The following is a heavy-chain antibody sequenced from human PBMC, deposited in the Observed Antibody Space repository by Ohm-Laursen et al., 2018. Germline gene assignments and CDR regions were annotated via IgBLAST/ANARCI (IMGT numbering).Heavy chain of an antibody. Sequence: SLRLSCSASGFTFSSYGMHWVRQAPGKGLEWVAVISYDGSNKYYADSVKGRFTISRDSAKNSLYLQMNSLRDEDTAMYYCARGRCGGDCYDWGQGILVTVSS. CDR1: GFTFSSYG. J-gene: IGHJ4*02. CDR2: ISYDGSNK. D-gene: IGHD2-21*02. CDR3: ARGRCGGDCYD. V-gene: IGHV3-30*03.